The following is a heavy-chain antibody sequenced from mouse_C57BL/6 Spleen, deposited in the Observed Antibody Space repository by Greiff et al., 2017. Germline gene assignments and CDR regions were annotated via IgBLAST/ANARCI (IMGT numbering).Heavy chain of an antibody. CDR3: TTPPGSSYKYYCDY. D-gene: IGHD1-1*01. V-gene: IGHV14-1*01. J-gene: IGHJ2*01. Sequence: EVQLQQSGAELVRPGASVKLSCTASGFNIKDYYMHWVKQRPEQGLEWIGRIDPEDGDTEYAPKFQGKATMTADTSSNTAYLQLSSLTSEDTAVYYCTTPPGSSYKYYCDYWGQGTTLTVSS. CDR1: GFNIKDYY. CDR2: IDPEDGDT.